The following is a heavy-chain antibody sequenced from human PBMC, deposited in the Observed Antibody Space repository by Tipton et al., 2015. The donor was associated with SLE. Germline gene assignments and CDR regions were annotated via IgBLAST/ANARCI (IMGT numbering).Heavy chain of an antibody. CDR2: IYSSGTT. V-gene: IGHV4-59*08. CDR1: GGSISSYY. J-gene: IGHJ4*02. Sequence: TLSLTCTVSGGSISSYYWNWIRQPPGKGLEWIGYIYSSGTTNYNPSLKSRVTISVDTSKNQFSLKLSSVIAADTAVYYCAMAAYYYDSYDYWGQGTLVTVSS. D-gene: IGHD3-22*01. CDR3: AMAAYYYDSYDY.